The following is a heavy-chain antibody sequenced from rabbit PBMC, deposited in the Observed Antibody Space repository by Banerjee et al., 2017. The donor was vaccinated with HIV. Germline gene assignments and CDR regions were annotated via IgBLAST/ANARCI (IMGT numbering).Heavy chain of an antibody. CDR2: IYVGSGST. CDR1: GFSFSSGYY. CDR3: ARDPYGASGSLFKL. Sequence: QQQLEESGGGLVQPEGSPTLTCTASGFSFSSGYYMSWVRQAPGKGLEWIGCIYVGSGSTYYASWAKGRFTISKTSSTTVTLQMTSLTAADTATYFCARDPYGASGSLFKLWGQGTLVTVS. D-gene: IGHD1-1*01. J-gene: IGHJ4*01. V-gene: IGHV1S45*01.